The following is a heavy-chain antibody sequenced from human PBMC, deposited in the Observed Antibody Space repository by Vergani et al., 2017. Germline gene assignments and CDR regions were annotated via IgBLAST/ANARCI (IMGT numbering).Heavy chain of an antibody. V-gene: IGHV3-30*02. J-gene: IGHJ6*03. Sequence: QVQLVESGGGVVQPGGSLRLSCAAPGFTFNSYGMHWVRQAPGKGLEWVASIRSDESRRYYGDSMEGPFTISRDNSKNTLYLQMNSLRAEDTAVYYCARNSSFHYYMDVWGKGTTVTVSS. CDR1: GFTFNSYG. D-gene: IGHD6-6*01. CDR3: ARNSSFHYYMDV. CDR2: IRSDESRR.